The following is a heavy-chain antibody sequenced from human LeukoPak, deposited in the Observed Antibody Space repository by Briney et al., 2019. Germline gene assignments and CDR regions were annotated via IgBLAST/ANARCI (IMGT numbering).Heavy chain of an antibody. V-gene: IGHV4-59*01. J-gene: IGHJ4*02. CDR2: IYYSGSAIYYNGDT. CDR3: VSLTRESPPRGNRDLWSGYSDY. Sequence: SETLSLTCTVSGGSISSYYWSWIRQPPGKGLEWIGYIYYSGSAIYYNGDTHYNPSLKSRVTISLDTSGNHFSLILSSVTAADTAIYYCVSLTRESPPRGNRDLWSGYSDYWGQGTLVTVSS. CDR1: GGSISSYY. D-gene: IGHD3-3*01.